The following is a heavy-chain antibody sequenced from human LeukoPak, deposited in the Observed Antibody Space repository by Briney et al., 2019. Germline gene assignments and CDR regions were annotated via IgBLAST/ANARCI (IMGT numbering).Heavy chain of an antibody. D-gene: IGHD3-3*01. CDR1: GYTFTSYG. V-gene: IGHV1-18*01. Sequence: ASVKVSCKASGYTFTSYGISWVRQAPGQGLEWMGWISAYNGNTNYAQKLQGRVTMTTDTSTSTAYMELRSLRSDDTAVYYCASTYYDFWSGYYYFDYWGQGTLVTVSS. CDR2: ISAYNGNT. J-gene: IGHJ4*02. CDR3: ASTYYDFWSGYYYFDY.